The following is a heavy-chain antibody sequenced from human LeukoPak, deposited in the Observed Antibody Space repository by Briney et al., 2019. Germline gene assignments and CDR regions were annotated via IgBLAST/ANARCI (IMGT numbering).Heavy chain of an antibody. CDR1: GFTLSNYW. J-gene: IGHJ4*02. CDR3: ARQRGSGCLDY. V-gene: IGHV3-7*01. Sequence: GGSLRLSCAASGFTLSNYWMSWVRQAPGKGLEWVANIKQDGSETYYVDSVKGRFTISRDNAKNSLSLQMNSLRAEDTAVYYCARQRGSGCLDYWGQGTLVTVSS. D-gene: IGHD6-19*01. CDR2: IKQDGSET.